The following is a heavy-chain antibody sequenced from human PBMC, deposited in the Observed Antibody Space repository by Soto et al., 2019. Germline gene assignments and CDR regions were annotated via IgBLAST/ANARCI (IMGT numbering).Heavy chain of an antibody. V-gene: IGHV1-69*01. CDR1: GVSFNNNG. D-gene: IGHD3-10*01. Sequence: QVQLVQSGAEVKKPGSSVKVSCKTSGVSFNNNGIGWVRQAPGHGLEWMGGVSPPFRTSHYARKFQGRISITADAYTATVNMELSSLTSEDTAQYYCARVLYYGSGSYSPYGMDVWGQGTTVTVSS. CDR2: VSPPFRTS. CDR3: ARVLYYGSGSYSPYGMDV. J-gene: IGHJ6*02.